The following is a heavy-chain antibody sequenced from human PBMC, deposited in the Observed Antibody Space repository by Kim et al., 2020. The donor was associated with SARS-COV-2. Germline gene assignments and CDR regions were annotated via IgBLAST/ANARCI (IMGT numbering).Heavy chain of an antibody. CDR2: IKSKTDGGTT. V-gene: IGHV3-15*01. D-gene: IGHD3-10*01. J-gene: IGHJ6*02. CDR1: GFTFGNAS. CDR3: TTEYGSGSDYYGRDV. Sequence: GGSLRLSCAASGFTFGNASMRWVRQAPGKGLEWVGRIKSKTDGGTTDYAATVTGRITISRDDSKDTLYLQMNSLKTEDTAVYYCTTEYGSGSDYYGRDVWGQGTTVTVSS.